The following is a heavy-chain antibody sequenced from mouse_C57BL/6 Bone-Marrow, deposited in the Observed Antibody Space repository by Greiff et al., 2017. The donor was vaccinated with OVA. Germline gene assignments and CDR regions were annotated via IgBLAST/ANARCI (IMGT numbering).Heavy chain of an antibody. J-gene: IGHJ2*01. Sequence: QVQLQQPGAELVMPGASVKLSCKASGYTFTSYWMHWVKQRPGHGLEWIGEIDPSVSYSTYNQKFKGKSTLTVDKSTSTAYMQLSSLTSEDSAVYYCARVDYWGQGTTLTVSS. CDR2: IDPSVSYS. CDR3: ARVDY. V-gene: IGHV1-69*01. CDR1: GYTFTSYW.